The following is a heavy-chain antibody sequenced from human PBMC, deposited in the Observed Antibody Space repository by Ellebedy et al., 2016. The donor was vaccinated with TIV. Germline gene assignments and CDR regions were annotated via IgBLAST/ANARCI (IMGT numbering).Heavy chain of an antibody. CDR1: GFIFSKYA. V-gene: IGHV3-23*01. CDR2: ISGSGGNT. CDR3: AKDRGMGGGSCFEY. Sequence: PGGSLRLSCAPSGFIFSKYAMSWVRQAPGKGLEWVSAISGSGGNTYYADSVKGRFTISRDNSKNTLYLQMNRLRGEDTAVYYCAKDRGMGGGSCFEYWGQGTLVTVSS. D-gene: IGHD2-15*01. J-gene: IGHJ4*02.